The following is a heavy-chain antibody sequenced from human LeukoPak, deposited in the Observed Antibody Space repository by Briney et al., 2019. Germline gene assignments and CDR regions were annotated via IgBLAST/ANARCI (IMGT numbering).Heavy chain of an antibody. J-gene: IGHJ5*02. CDR2: IIPIFGTA. D-gene: IGHD3-22*01. V-gene: IGHV1-69*13. CDR1: GGTFSSYA. CDR3: ASRIVVVQDWFDP. Sequence: SVKVSCKASGGTFSSYAISWVRQAPGQGLEWMGGIIPIFGTANYAQKFQGRVTITADESTSTAYMELSSLRSEDTAVYYCASRIVVVQDWFDPWGQGTLVTVSS.